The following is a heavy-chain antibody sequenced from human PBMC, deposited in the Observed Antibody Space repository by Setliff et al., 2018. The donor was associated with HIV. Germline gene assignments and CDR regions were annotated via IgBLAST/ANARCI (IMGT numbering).Heavy chain of an antibody. V-gene: IGHV4-61*01. CDR3: ARGIDNFWSGYVR. D-gene: IGHD3-3*01. CDR2: IYYNGNT. Sequence: SETLSLTCTVSGYSISSGYYWSWIRLPPGKGLEWIGTIYYNGNTNYNPSLKSRVTILVDTSKNLFSLKLSSVTPADTAVYYCARGIDNFWSGYVRWGQGTLVTVSS. CDR1: GYSISSGYY. J-gene: IGHJ4*02.